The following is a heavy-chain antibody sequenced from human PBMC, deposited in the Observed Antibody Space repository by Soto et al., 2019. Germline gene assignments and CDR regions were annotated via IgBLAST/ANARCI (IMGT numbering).Heavy chain of an antibody. CDR3: AKEEAKNGTHPAAGYYYYYGMDV. D-gene: IGHD1-7*01. CDR2: IIPIFGTA. V-gene: IGHV1-69*01. J-gene: IGHJ6*02. CDR1: GCTFSSYA. Sequence: QVQLVQSGAEVKKPGSSVKVSCKASGCTFSSYAISWVRQAPGQGLEWMGGIIPIFGTANYAQKFQGRVTITADESTSTAYMELSSLRSEDTGVYYCAKEEAKNGTHPAAGYYYYYGMDVWGQGTTVTVSS.